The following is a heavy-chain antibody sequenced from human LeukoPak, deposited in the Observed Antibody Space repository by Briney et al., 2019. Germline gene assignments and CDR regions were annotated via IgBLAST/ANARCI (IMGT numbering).Heavy chain of an antibody. CDR3: ARDPLRGLSSSSLPTWFDP. CDR1: GYTFTSYG. Sequence: ASVKVSCKASGYTFTSYGISWVRQAPGQGLEWMGWIGAYNGNTNYAQKLQGRVTMTTDTSTSTAYMELRSLRSDDTAVYYCARDPLRGLSSSSLPTWFDPWGQGTLVTVSS. V-gene: IGHV1-18*01. CDR2: IGAYNGNT. J-gene: IGHJ5*02. D-gene: IGHD6-6*01.